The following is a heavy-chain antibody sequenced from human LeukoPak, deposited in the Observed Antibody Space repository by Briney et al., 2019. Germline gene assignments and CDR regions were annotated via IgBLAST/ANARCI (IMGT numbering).Heavy chain of an antibody. CDR3: ARTGYYGSGRMIDY. Sequence: SETLSLTCTVSGGSISSYYWSWIRQPPGKGLEWIGYIYYSGSTNYNPSLKSRVTISVDRSKNQFSLKLSSVTAADTAVYYCARTGYYGSGRMIDYWGQGTLVTVSS. CDR1: GGSISSYY. D-gene: IGHD3-10*01. V-gene: IGHV4-59*12. CDR2: IYYSGST. J-gene: IGHJ4*02.